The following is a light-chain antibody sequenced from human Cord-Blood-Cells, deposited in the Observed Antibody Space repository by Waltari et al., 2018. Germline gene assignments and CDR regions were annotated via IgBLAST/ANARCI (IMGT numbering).Light chain of an antibody. CDR3: SSYTSSSTQV. J-gene: IGLJ2*01. V-gene: IGLV2-14*01. Sequence: QSALTQPASVSGSPGQSITISCTGTSSDVGGYTYVSWYQQHQGKAPKLMIYDVSKRPSGVSNRFSGSKSGNTASLTISGLQAEDEADYYCSSYTSSSTQVFGGGTKLTVL. CDR1: SSDVGGYTY. CDR2: DVS.